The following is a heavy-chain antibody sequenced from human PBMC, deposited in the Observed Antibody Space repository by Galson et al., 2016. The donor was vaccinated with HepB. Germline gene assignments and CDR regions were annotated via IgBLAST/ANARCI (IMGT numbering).Heavy chain of an antibody. CDR3: AKSYYEPREMPDY. CDR2: ISYDGSNQ. CDR1: GFTFSSYA. Sequence: SLRLSCAASGFTFSSYAMHWVRQTPGKGLEWVAIISYDGSNQYYADSVKGRFTISRDNSQNALYLQMNSLRAEDTALYYCAKSYYEPREMPDYWGQGTLVTVSS. J-gene: IGHJ4*02. D-gene: IGHD3-22*01. V-gene: IGHV3-30*18.